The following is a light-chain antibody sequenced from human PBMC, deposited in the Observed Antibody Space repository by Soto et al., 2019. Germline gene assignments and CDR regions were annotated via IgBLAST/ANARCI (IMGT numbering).Light chain of an antibody. CDR1: QGISSY. J-gene: IGKJ4*01. CDR3: QQLNSYPLT. CDR2: AAS. V-gene: IGKV1-9*01. Sequence: DIQMTQSPSTLSGSVGDRVTITCRASQGISSYLAWYQQKPGKAPKLLIYAASTLQSGVPSRFSGSGSGTEFTLTISSLQPEDFATYYSQQLNSYPLTFGGGTKVDIK.